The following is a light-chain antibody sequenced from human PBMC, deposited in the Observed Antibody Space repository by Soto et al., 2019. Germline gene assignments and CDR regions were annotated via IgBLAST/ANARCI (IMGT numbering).Light chain of an antibody. V-gene: IGLV1-51*02. J-gene: IGLJ3*02. CDR3: GTWDSSLSVGV. Sequence: QSALTQPPSVSAAPGQKVTLSCSGSSSNIISWYQQLPGTAPKLLIYENNKRPSGIPDRFSGSKSGTSATLGITGLQTGDEADYYCGTWDSSLSVGVFGGGTKVTVL. CDR1: SSNI. CDR2: ENN.